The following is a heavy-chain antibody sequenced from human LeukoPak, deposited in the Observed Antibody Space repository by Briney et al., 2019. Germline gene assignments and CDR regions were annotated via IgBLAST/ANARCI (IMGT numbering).Heavy chain of an antibody. CDR1: GGSITTSDW. V-gene: IGHV4-4*02. CDR3: AREGVAEGMVRGAIDAFDI. D-gene: IGHD3-10*01. CDR2: IYHSGSA. Sequence: SGTLSLTCIVSGGSITTSDWWSWVRQPPGKGLEWIGEIYHSGSANYNPSLKSRVSVSIDNTKNHFSLKLSSVTAADTGVYYCAREGVAEGMVRGAIDAFDIWGQGTMVTVSS. J-gene: IGHJ3*02.